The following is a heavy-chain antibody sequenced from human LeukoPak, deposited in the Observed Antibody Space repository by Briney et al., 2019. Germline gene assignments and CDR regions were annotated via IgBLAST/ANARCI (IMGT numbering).Heavy chain of an antibody. Sequence: GSSVKVSCKAPGGTFSSYAISWVRQAPGQGLEWMGWINPNSGGTNYAQKFQGRVTMTRDTSISTAYMELSRLRSDDTAVYYCARDTYVRAHTTPHYWGQGTLVTVSS. CDR3: ARDTYVRAHTTPHY. D-gene: IGHD1-14*01. V-gene: IGHV1-2*02. CDR1: GGTFSSYA. CDR2: INPNSGGT. J-gene: IGHJ4*02.